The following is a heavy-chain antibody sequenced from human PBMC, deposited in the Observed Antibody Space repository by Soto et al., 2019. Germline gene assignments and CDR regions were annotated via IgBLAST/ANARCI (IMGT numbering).Heavy chain of an antibody. CDR2: IVVGSGDT. D-gene: IGHD6-13*01. J-gene: IGHJ6*02. CDR1: GFTFTSSA. V-gene: IGHV1-58*01. CDR3: AATIIAAVGTGCYYGMDV. Sequence: ASVKVSFKASGFTFTSSAVQWVRQARGQRLEWIGWIVVGSGDTNSAQKFQKRVTITRDMSTSTAYIELSSLRSEDTAVYYCAATIIAAVGTGCYYGMDVWGQGTTVTVSS.